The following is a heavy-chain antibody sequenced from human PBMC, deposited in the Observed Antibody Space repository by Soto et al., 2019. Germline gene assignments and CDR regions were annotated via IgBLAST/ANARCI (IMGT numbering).Heavy chain of an antibody. Sequence: PSETLSLTCTVSGGSISSSTYYWGWLRQPPGKGLEWIASFFIGGNTYYNPSLKSRVTISVDTSKNQFSLKLSSVTAADTDVYFCASRPGLDIDAHSWGQG. D-gene: IGHD3-9*01. CDR3: ASRPGLDIDAHS. V-gene: IGHV4-39*01. J-gene: IGHJ4*02. CDR2: FFIGGNT. CDR1: GGSISSSTYY.